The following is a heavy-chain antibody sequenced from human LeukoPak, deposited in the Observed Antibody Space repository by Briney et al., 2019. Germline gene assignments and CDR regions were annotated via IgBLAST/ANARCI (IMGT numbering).Heavy chain of an antibody. D-gene: IGHD6-13*01. CDR2: ISGSGGST. V-gene: IGHV3-23*01. Sequence: GGSLRLSCVASGFTFSSYVMGWDRQAPGKGLEWVSGISGSGGSTYYADSVKGRFTISRDNSKNTLYLQMNSLRAEDTAVYYCAKDRVAAAGTPRAFDIWGQGTMVTVSS. J-gene: IGHJ3*02. CDR3: AKDRVAAAGTPRAFDI. CDR1: GFTFSSYV.